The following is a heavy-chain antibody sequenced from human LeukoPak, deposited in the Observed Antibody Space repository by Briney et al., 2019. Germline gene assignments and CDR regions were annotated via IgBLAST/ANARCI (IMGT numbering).Heavy chain of an antibody. Sequence: SETLSLTCTVSGGSISSGDYYWSWIRQPPGKGLEWIGYIYYSGSTYYNPSLKSRVTISVDTSKNQFSLKLSSVTAADTAVYYCARGYGSGWVDYWGQGTLVSVSS. CDR2: IYYSGST. V-gene: IGHV4-30-4*01. D-gene: IGHD3-10*01. CDR3: ARGYGSGWVDY. CDR1: GGSISSGDYY. J-gene: IGHJ4*02.